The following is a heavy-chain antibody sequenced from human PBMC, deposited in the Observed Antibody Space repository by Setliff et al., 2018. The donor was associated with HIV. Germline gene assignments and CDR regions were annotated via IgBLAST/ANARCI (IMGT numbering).Heavy chain of an antibody. J-gene: IGHJ4*01. CDR3: ASPASDSSTVNGADY. D-gene: IGHD6-13*01. CDR2: IYYSGST. Sequence: SETLSLTCTGYGGSISSSSYYWGWIRQPPGKGLEWIGNIYYSGSTNYNPSLKSRVTISVDTSKNQFSLKLSSVTAADTAVYYCASPASDSSTVNGADYWGHGTLVTVSS. CDR1: GGSISSSSYY. V-gene: IGHV4-39*01.